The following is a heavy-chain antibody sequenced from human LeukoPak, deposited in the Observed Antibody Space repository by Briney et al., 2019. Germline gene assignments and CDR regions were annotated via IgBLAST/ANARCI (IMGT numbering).Heavy chain of an antibody. J-gene: IGHJ4*02. D-gene: IGHD3-22*01. Sequence: SVKVSCKASGGTFSSYAISWVRQAPGQGLEWMGGIIPIFGTANYAQKFQGRVTITADESTSTAYMELSSLRSEDTAVYYCARDGETYYYDSSGGPYYFDYWGQGTLVTVSS. CDR1: GGTFSSYA. V-gene: IGHV1-69*13. CDR3: ARDGETYYYDSSGGPYYFDY. CDR2: IIPIFGTA.